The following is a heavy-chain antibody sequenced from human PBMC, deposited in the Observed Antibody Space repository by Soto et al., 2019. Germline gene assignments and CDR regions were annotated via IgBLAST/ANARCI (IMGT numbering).Heavy chain of an antibody. J-gene: IGHJ6*02. Sequence: PSETLSLTCAVSGGSISSSNWWSWVRQPPGKGLEWIGEIYHSGSTNYNPSLKSRVTISVDKSKNQFSLKLSSVTAADTAVYYCARASWFGELNHYYGMDVWGQGTTVTVS. V-gene: IGHV4-4*02. CDR2: IYHSGST. CDR3: ARASWFGELNHYYGMDV. D-gene: IGHD3-10*01. CDR1: GGSISSSNW.